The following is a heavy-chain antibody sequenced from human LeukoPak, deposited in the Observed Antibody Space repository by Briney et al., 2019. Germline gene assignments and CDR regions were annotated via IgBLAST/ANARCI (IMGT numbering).Heavy chain of an antibody. CDR1: GYSISSSNYY. J-gene: IGHJ4*02. D-gene: IGHD4-17*01. CDR3: ARGGSYGLFDY. Sequence: SETLSLTCTVSGYSISSSNYYWAWIRQPPGKGLEWIGNIHYSGSTYYNASLNSRITMSIDTSKNQFSLKLSSVTAADTAVYYCARGGSYGLFDYWGQGTLVTVSS. CDR2: IHYSGST. V-gene: IGHV4-39*01.